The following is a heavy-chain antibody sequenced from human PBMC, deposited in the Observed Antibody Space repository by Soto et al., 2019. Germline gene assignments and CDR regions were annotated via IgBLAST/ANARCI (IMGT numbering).Heavy chain of an antibody. V-gene: IGHV3-74*01. D-gene: IGHD3-10*01. CDR2: INGDGTST. J-gene: IGHJ4*02. CDR3: ARDLSLRI. Sequence: PGGSLSLSCVASGFTFSSSWMHWVRQVSGKGLVWVSRINGDGTSTSHADSVKGRFTISRDNAKNTLYLQMNSLRAEDTAVYYCARDLSLRIWGQGTMVTVSS. CDR1: GFTFSSSW.